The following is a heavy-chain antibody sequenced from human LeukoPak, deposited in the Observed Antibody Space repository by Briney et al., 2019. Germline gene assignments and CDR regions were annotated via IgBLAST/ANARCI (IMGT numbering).Heavy chain of an antibody. Sequence: GGSLRLSCAASGFTVSSNYMSWVRQAPGKGLEWASVIYSDGSTYYTDSVKGRFTISRDNSKNTLDLQMNSLRAEDTAIYYCAREGNYGSGTYEALDIWGQGTMVTVSS. CDR2: IYSDGST. CDR3: AREGNYGSGTYEALDI. CDR1: GFTVSSNY. J-gene: IGHJ3*02. V-gene: IGHV3-53*01. D-gene: IGHD3-10*01.